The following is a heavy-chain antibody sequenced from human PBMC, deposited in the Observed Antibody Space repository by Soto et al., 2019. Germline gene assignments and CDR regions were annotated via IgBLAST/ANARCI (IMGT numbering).Heavy chain of an antibody. Sequence: QVQLVQSGAEVKKPGSSVKVSCKASGGTFSSYAISWVRQAPGQGLEWMGGIIPIFGTANYAQKFQGRVTITADESTSTAYMEQSSLRSEDTAVYYCAIPGSRYYRRRYGMDVWGQGTTVTVSS. D-gene: IGHD3-22*01. V-gene: IGHV1-69*12. J-gene: IGHJ6*02. CDR2: IIPIFGTA. CDR3: AIPGSRYYRRRYGMDV. CDR1: GGTFSSYA.